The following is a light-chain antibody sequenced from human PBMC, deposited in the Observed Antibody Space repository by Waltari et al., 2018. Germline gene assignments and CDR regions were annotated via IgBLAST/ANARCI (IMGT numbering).Light chain of an antibody. V-gene: IGKV1-5*03. CDR3: QHFISWT. Sequence: DIQMTQSPSTLSASVGDRVTITCRASQSISSWLAWYQQKPGKPPKLLIYRASTLESGVPSRFSGSGSGTEFTLNISDLQPDDSATYYCQHFISWTFGQGTKVEIK. CDR1: QSISSW. CDR2: RAS. J-gene: IGKJ1*01.